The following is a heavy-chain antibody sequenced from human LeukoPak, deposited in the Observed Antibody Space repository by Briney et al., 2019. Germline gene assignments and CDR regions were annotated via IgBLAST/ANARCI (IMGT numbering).Heavy chain of an antibody. V-gene: IGHV4-59*01. J-gene: IGHJ3*02. CDR2: IYYSGST. Sequence: SETLSLTCTVSGGSISSYYWSWIRQPPGKGLEWIGYIYYSGSTNYNPSLKSRVTISVDTSKNQFSLKLSSVTAADTALYYCAKDRGYSYGQAFDTWGQGKMVTVSS. D-gene: IGHD5-18*01. CDR3: AKDRGYSYGQAFDT. CDR1: GGSISSYY.